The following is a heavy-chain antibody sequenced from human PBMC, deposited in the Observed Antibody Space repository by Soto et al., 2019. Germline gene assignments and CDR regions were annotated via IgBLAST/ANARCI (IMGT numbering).Heavy chain of an antibody. CDR2: IYPGDSDT. J-gene: IGHJ6*02. CDR1: GYSFTSYW. V-gene: IGHV5-51*01. CDR3: ARRRYSSPSDYGMDV. Sequence: GESLKTSCKGPGYSFTSYWIGWVRQMPGKGLEWMGIIYPGDSDTRYSPSFQGQVTISADKSISTAYLQWSSLRASDTAMYYCARRRYSSPSDYGMDVWGQGTTVTVSS. D-gene: IGHD6-13*01.